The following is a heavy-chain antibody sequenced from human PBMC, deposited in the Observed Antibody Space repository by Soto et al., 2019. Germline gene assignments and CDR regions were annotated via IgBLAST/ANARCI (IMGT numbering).Heavy chain of an antibody. CDR2: ISSNGGST. D-gene: IGHD3-9*01. Sequence: RLSCAASGFTFRSYAMHWVRQAPGKGLEYVSAISSNGGSTYYANSVKGRFTISRDNSKNTLYLQMGSQRAENMAVYYCARGTYDILTGYYPGSVDYWGQGTLVTVSS. CDR1: GFTFRSYA. CDR3: ARGTYDILTGYYPGSVDY. J-gene: IGHJ4*02. V-gene: IGHV3-64*01.